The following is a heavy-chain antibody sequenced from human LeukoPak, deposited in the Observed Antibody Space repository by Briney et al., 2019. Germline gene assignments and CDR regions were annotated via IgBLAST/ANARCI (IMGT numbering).Heavy chain of an antibody. V-gene: IGHV3-48*03. D-gene: IGHD3-10*01. CDR1: GFTFSSYE. Sequence: PGGSLRLSCAASGFTFSSYEMNWVRQAPGKGLEWVSYISSSGDTIYYADSVKGRFTISRENAKNSLYLQMNSLRAEDTAVYYCARIRMSMLRGDSDYWGQGTLVTVSS. CDR3: ARIRMSMLRGDSDY. J-gene: IGHJ4*02. CDR2: ISSSGDTI.